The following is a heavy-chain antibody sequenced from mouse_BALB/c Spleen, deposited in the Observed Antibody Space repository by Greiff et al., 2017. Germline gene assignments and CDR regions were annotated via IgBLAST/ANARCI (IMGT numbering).Heavy chain of an antibody. J-gene: IGHJ2*01. D-gene: IGHD2-4*01. CDR3: ARGGLRLDY. CDR1: GYAFTNYL. Sequence: VQLQESGAELVRPGTSVKVSCKASGYAFTNYLIEWVKQRPGQGLEWIGVINPGSGGTNYNEKFKGKATLTADKSSSTAYMQLSSLTSDDSAVYFCARGGLRLDYWGQGTTLTVSS. V-gene: IGHV1-54*03. CDR2: INPGSGGT.